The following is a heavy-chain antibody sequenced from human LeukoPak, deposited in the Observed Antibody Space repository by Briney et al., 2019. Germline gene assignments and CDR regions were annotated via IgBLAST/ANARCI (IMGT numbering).Heavy chain of an antibody. CDR3: ARVLVRGSYYHPYFDY. D-gene: IGHD1-26*01. J-gene: IGHJ4*02. CDR1: GYTFTSYY. CDR2: INPSGGST. V-gene: IGHV1-46*01. Sequence: ASVKVSRKASGYTFTSYYMHWVRQAPGQGLEWMGIINPSGGSTSYAQKFQGRVTMTRDTSTSTAYMELSSLRSEDTAVYYCARVLVRGSYYHPYFDYWGQGTLVTVSS.